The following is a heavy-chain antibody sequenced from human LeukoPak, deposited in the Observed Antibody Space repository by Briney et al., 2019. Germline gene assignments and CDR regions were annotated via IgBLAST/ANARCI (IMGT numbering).Heavy chain of an antibody. J-gene: IGHJ4*02. Sequence: AGGSLRLSCAASGFIFSDYYMSWIRQAPGKGLEWVSYISSSGSTIYYADSVKGRFTISRDNAKNSLYLQMNSLRAEDTAVYYCATTMAAAGPFDYWGQGTLVTVSS. D-gene: IGHD6-13*01. CDR1: GFIFSDYY. V-gene: IGHV3-11*01. CDR2: ISSSGSTI. CDR3: ATTMAAAGPFDY.